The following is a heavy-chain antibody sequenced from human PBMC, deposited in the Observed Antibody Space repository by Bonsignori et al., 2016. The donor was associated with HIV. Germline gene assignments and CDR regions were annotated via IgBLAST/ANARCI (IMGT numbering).Heavy chain of an antibody. CDR3: AKDRGGSYYVKVNFDY. V-gene: IGHV3-23*01. Sequence: WIRQPPGKGLEWVSSISGSGGRTYYADSVKGRFTISRDNSKNTLYLHMNSLRAEDTAEYYCAKDRGGSYYVKVNFDYWGQGTLVTVSS. J-gene: IGHJ4*02. D-gene: IGHD1-26*01. CDR2: ISGSGGRT.